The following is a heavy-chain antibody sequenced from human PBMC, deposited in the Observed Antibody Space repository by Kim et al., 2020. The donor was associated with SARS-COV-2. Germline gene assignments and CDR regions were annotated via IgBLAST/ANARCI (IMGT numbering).Heavy chain of an antibody. J-gene: IGHJ4*02. CDR2: IYWDDDK. CDR1: GFSLSSSGVG. D-gene: IGHD2-15*01. CDR3: AHRQRSCRGGDCYSHFDY. V-gene: IGHV2-5*02. Sequence: SGPTLVNPTQTLTLTCTFSGFSLSSSGVGVGWIRQPPGKALEWLALIYWDDDKLYSPSLMSRLSIMKDTSKNEVVLTMTNMDPVDTATYYCAHRQRSCRGGDCYSHFDYWGQGTLVTVSS.